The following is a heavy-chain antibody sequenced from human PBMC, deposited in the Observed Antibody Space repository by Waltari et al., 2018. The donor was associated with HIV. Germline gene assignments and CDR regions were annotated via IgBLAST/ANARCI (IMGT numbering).Heavy chain of an antibody. CDR1: GRSISSYY. D-gene: IGHD3-10*01. J-gene: IGHJ3*02. Sequence: QVQLQESGPGLVKPSETLSLTCTVPGRSISSYYWSWLRQPPGKGLEWIGYIYHSGSTNYNPSLKSRVTISVDTSKNHFSLKLSSVTAADTAVYYCARGFYGSGSFDTFDIWGQGTMVTVSS. V-gene: IGHV4-59*01. CDR2: IYHSGST. CDR3: ARGFYGSGSFDTFDI.